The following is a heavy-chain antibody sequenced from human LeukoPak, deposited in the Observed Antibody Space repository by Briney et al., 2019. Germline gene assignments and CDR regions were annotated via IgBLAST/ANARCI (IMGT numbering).Heavy chain of an antibody. V-gene: IGHV1-46*01. CDR1: GYTFTSYY. D-gene: IGHD3-10*01. CDR2: INPSGGST. CDR3: ARAHSLRVSGYYFDY. Sequence: ASVKVSCKASGYTFTSYYMHWVRQAPGQGLEWMGIINPSGGSTSYAQKFQGRVTMTRDMSTSTVYMELSGLRSEDTAVYYCARAHSLRVSGYYFDYWGQGTLVTVSS. J-gene: IGHJ4*02.